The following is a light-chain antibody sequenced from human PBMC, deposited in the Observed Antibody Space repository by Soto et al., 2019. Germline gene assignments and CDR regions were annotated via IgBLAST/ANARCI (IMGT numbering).Light chain of an antibody. CDR2: EAS. V-gene: IGKV1-5*03. CDR3: QQYNSYNT. CDR1: QNIGSR. Sequence: DIQMTQSPSTLSVSAGDRVTITCRASQNIGSRLAWYQQTVGKAPKLLIYEASTLDTGVPSRFSGSGSGTEFTLTISSLQPDDFATYFCQQYNSYNTFGQGTKLEIE. J-gene: IGKJ2*01.